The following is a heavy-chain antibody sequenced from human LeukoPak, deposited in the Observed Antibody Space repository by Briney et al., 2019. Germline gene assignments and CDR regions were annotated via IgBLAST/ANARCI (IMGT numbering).Heavy chain of an antibody. V-gene: IGHV3-23*01. Sequence: GGSLRLSCAASGFTFSTYWMSWVRQAQGKGMEWVSASTGSGGTTYYADTVMGRFTISRDNSKNTLYLQMNSLRAEDTAVYYCAKLQSDGLRTYYGMDVWGQGTTVTVSS. CDR2: STGSGGTT. CDR3: AKLQSDGLRTYYGMDV. D-gene: IGHD4-17*01. J-gene: IGHJ6*02. CDR1: GFTFSTYW.